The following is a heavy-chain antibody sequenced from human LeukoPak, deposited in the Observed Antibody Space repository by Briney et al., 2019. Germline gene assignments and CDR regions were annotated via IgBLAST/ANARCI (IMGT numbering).Heavy chain of an antibody. Sequence: PGGSLRLSCAASGFTFDDYGMSWVRQAPGKGLEWVSGINWNGGSTGYAASVKGRFTISRDNAKNSLYLQMNSLRAEDTALYYCARVKGDYAGWRAFDIWGQGTMVTVSS. CDR1: GFTFDDYG. D-gene: IGHD4-23*01. J-gene: IGHJ3*02. CDR3: ARVKGDYAGWRAFDI. V-gene: IGHV3-20*04. CDR2: INWNGGST.